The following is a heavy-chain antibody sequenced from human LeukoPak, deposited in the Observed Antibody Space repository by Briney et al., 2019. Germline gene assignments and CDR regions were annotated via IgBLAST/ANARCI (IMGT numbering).Heavy chain of an antibody. CDR2: INWNGGST. CDR3: AMNYYDSSGTPY. Sequence: GGSLRPSCPASGFTFDDYGMSWVGQAPGKGLEWFSGINWNGGSTGYADSVKGRFTISRDNAKNSLYLQMNSLRAEDTALYYCAMNYYDSSGTPYWGQGTLVTVSS. D-gene: IGHD3-22*01. J-gene: IGHJ4*02. CDR1: GFTFDDYG. V-gene: IGHV3-20*04.